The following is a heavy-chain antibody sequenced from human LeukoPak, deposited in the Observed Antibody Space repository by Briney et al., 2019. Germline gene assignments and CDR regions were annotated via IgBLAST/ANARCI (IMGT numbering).Heavy chain of an antibody. J-gene: IGHJ6*03. D-gene: IGHD3-10*01. CDR2: IYSSGST. CDR3: ARYLSYYYGSGSSYYYYYYMDV. V-gene: IGHV4-4*07. Sequence: SETLSLTCNVSGGSTSSYYWSWIRQPAGKGLEWIGRIYSSGSTNYNPSLKSRVTMSGDTSKNQFSLKVSSVTAADTAVYYCARYLSYYYGSGSSYYYYYYMDVWGKGTTVTISS. CDR1: GGSTSSYY.